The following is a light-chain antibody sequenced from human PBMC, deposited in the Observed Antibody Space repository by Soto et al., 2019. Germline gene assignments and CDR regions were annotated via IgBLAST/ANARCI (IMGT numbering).Light chain of an antibody. CDR3: QQRSNWPPD. CDR2: DAS. J-gene: IGKJ5*01. V-gene: IGKV3-11*01. Sequence: EIVMTQSPATLSVSPGERATLSCRASQSVSSKLAWYQQKPGQAPRLLIYDASNRATGIPARFSGSGSGTDFTLTISSLEPEDFAVYYCQQRSNWPPDFGQGTRLEIK. CDR1: QSVSSK.